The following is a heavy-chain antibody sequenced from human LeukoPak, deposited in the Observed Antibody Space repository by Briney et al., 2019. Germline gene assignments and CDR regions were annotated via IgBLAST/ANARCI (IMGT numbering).Heavy chain of an antibody. J-gene: IGHJ4*02. V-gene: IGHV4-39*07. CDR1: GGSISSSTFY. D-gene: IGHD5-18*01. CDR2: IYYSGST. CDR3: ARIQLWDRGAFDY. Sequence: SETLSLTCTVSGGSISSSTFYWGWIRQPPGKGLEWIGTIYYSGSTFYNPSLKSRVTISVDTSKNQFSLKLSSVTAADTAVYYCARIQLWDRGAFDYWGQGTLVTVSS.